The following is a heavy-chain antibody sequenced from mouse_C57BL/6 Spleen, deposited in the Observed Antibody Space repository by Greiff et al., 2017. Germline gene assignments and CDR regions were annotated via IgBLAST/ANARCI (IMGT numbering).Heavy chain of an antibody. J-gene: IGHJ1*03. V-gene: IGHV1-81*01. D-gene: IGHD1-1*01. CDR1: GYTFTSYG. Sequence: VQRVESGAELARPGASVKLSCKASGYTFTSYGISWVKQRTGQGLEWIGEIYPRSGNTYYNEKFKGKATLTADKSSSTAYMELRSLTSEDSAVYFCARDYGSSYGWYFDVWGTGTTVTVSS. CDR2: IYPRSGNT. CDR3: ARDYGSSYGWYFDV.